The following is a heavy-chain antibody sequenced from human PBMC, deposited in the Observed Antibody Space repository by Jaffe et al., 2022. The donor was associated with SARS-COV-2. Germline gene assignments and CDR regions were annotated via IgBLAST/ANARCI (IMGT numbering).Heavy chain of an antibody. CDR1: GFTFSSYW. D-gene: IGHD6-13*01. Sequence: EVQLVESGGGLVQPGGSLRLSCAASGFTFSSYWMSWVRQAPGKGLEWVANIKQDGSEKYYVDSVKGRFTISRDNAKNSLYLQMNSLRAEDTAVYYCAREKPSSWSGGDWFDPWGQGTLVTVSS. CDR3: AREKPSSWSGGDWFDP. J-gene: IGHJ5*02. CDR2: IKQDGSEK. V-gene: IGHV3-7*01.